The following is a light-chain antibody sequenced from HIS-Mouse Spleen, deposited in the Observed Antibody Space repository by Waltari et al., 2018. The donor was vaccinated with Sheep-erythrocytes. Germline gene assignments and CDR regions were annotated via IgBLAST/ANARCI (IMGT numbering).Light chain of an antibody. J-gene: IGLJ3*02. CDR1: SSDVGGYNY. CDR3: SSYTSSSTWV. Sequence: QSALTQPASVSGSPGQSITISCTGTSSDVGGYNYVSWYQQHPGKAPKLMIYEVSKRPSVVSNRFSGSKSGNTASRTISGLQAEDEADYYCSSYTSSSTWVFGGGTKLTVL. V-gene: IGLV2-14*01. CDR2: EVS.